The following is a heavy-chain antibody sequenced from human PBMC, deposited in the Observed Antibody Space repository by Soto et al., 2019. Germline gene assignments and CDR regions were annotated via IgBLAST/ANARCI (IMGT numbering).Heavy chain of an antibody. CDR3: ASVWAMIGSVVAFDI. D-gene: IGHD3-22*01. CDR1: GGSVSSGSYY. J-gene: IGHJ3*02. CDR2: IYYSGST. V-gene: IGHV4-61*01. Sequence: SETLSLTCTVSGGSVSSGSYYWSWIRQPPGKGLEWIGYIYYSGSTNYNPSLKSRVTISVDTSKNQFSLKLSSVTAADTAVYYCASVWAMIGSVVAFDIWGQGTMVTVSS.